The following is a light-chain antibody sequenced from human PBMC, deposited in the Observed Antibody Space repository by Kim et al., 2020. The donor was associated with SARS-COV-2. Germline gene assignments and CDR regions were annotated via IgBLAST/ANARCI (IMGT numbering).Light chain of an antibody. J-gene: IGLJ1*01. CDR1: ALPKQY. V-gene: IGLV3-25*03. CDR3: QSADSSGTYV. Sequence: VSPGQTARITCSGDALPKQYAYWYQQKPGQAPVLVMYKDSERPSGIPERFSGSSSGTTVTLTISGVQAEYEADYYCQSADSSGTYVFGTGTKVTVL. CDR2: KDS.